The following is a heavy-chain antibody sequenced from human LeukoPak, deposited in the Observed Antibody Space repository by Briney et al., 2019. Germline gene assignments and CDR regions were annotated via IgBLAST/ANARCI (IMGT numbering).Heavy chain of an antibody. CDR1: GGSISSYY. D-gene: IGHD6-19*01. V-gene: IGHV4-4*07. J-gene: IGHJ3*02. Sequence: SETLSLTCTVSGGSISSYYWSWIRQPAGKGLQWIGCIHYSGSTNYNPSLKSRVTMSVDTSKNQFSLKLSSVTAADTAVYYCARVMAGYDAFDIWGQGTMVTVSS. CDR2: IHYSGST. CDR3: ARVMAGYDAFDI.